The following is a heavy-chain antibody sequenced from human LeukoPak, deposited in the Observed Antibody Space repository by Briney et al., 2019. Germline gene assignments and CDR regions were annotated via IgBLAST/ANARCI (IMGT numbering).Heavy chain of an antibody. V-gene: IGHV3-23*01. CDR3: AVRYSS. Sequence: GETLRLSCAASGFTFSSHGMNWVRQAPGKGLEWVSGITGSGGNRYYADSVKGRFTISRDNSKNTLYLQMNSLRAEDTAVYYCAVRYSSWGQGTLVTVSS. CDR2: ITGSGGNR. CDR1: GFTFSSHG. D-gene: IGHD5-18*01. J-gene: IGHJ5*02.